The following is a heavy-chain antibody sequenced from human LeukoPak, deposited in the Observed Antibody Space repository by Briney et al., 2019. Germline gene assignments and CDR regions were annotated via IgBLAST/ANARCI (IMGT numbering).Heavy chain of an antibody. D-gene: IGHD5-24*01. CDR3: ARDGYNNYYYYGMDV. Sequence: SETLSLTCAVYGGSFSGYYWSWIRQPAGKGLEWIGRFYTSGSTNYNPSLKSRVTMSVDTSKNQFSLKLSSVTAADTAVYYCARDGYNNYYYYGMDVWGPGATVTVSS. CDR1: GGSFSGYY. CDR2: FYTSGST. J-gene: IGHJ6*02. V-gene: IGHV4-4*07.